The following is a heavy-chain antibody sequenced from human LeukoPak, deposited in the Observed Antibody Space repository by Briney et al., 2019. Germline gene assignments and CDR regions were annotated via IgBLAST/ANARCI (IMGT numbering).Heavy chain of an antibody. CDR3: ARAEPYYGMDV. Sequence: GGSLRLSCAASGNYWMHWVRQAPGKGLVWVSVIYSGGSTYYADSVKGRFTISRDNSKNTLYLQMNSLRAEDTAVYYCARAEPYYGMDVWGQGTTVTVSS. V-gene: IGHV3-53*01. CDR2: IYSGGST. D-gene: IGHD1-14*01. CDR1: GNYW. J-gene: IGHJ6*02.